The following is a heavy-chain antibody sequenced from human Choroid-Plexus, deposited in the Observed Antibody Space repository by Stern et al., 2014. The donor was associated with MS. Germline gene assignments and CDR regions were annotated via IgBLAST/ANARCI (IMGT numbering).Heavy chain of an antibody. CDR1: GFTFGSCA. CDR2: VSYDGSNK. Sequence: VQLLESGGGVVQPGRPLRLSCVASGFTFGSCAMHWVRQAPGKGLEWVAGVSYDGSNKYYADSVKGRFTISRDNSQNTLYMQMSSLRPEDTAVYYCAKDRQYLTYF. V-gene: IGHV3-30*18. J-gene: IGHJ2*01. D-gene: IGHD2/OR15-2a*01. CDR3: AKDRQYLTYF.